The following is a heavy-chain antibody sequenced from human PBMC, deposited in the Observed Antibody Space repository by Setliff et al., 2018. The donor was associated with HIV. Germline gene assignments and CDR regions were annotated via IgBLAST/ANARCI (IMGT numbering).Heavy chain of an antibody. CDR2: IVPIFGTT. CDR1: GYSFTTYA. D-gene: IGHD5-12*01. Sequence: VASVKVSCKASGYSFTTYAISWIRQAPGQGLEWMGGIVPIFGTTKYAQKFQGRVTITADESTSTVYMALSSLRSEDTAVYYCATNPEMATINYYYYYMGVWGKGTTVTVSS. V-gene: IGHV1-69*13. J-gene: IGHJ6*03. CDR3: ATNPEMATINYYYYYMGV.